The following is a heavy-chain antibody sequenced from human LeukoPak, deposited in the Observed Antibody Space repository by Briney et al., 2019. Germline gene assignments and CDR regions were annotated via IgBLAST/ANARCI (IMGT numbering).Heavy chain of an antibody. D-gene: IGHD3-10*01. Sequence: GGSLRLSCAASGFTFSDYYMGWIRQAPGKGLEWVSYISSSGSTIYYADSVKGRFTISRDNAKNSLYLQMNSLRAEDTAVYYCAREASTHYYYGSGSYRLDYWGQGTLVTVSS. V-gene: IGHV3-11*01. CDR1: GFTFSDYY. CDR3: AREASTHYYYGSGSYRLDY. J-gene: IGHJ4*02. CDR2: ISSSGSTI.